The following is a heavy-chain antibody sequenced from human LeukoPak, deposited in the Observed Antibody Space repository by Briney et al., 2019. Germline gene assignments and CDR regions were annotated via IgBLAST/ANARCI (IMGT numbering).Heavy chain of an antibody. D-gene: IGHD2-2*01. Sequence: PGGSLRLSCSASGFTISTYWMHWVRQAPGKGLVWVSRINSDGSSTTYADSVKGRFTISRDNTKNTVYLQMNIPRAQDTAMYYCARARCSRTSCNTESDYWGQGTLVTVSS. V-gene: IGHV3-74*01. CDR2: INSDGSST. CDR1: GFTISTYW. J-gene: IGHJ4*02. CDR3: ARARCSRTSCNTESDY.